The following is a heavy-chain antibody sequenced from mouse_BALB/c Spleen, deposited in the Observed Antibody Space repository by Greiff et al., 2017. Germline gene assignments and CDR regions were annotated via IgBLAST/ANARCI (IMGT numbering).Heavy chain of an antibody. CDR1: GFTFSSYG. Sequence: EVKLMESGGDLVKPGGSLKLSCAASGFTFSSYGMSWVRQTPDKRLAWVATISSGGSYTYYPDSVKGRFTISRDNAKNTLYLQMSSLKSEDTAMYYCARLRDSIYAMDYWGQGTAVTVSS. J-gene: IGHJ4*01. CDR2: ISSGGSYT. CDR3: ARLRDSIYAMDY. V-gene: IGHV5-6*01.